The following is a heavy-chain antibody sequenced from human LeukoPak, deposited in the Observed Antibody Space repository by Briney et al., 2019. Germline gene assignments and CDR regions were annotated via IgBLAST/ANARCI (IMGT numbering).Heavy chain of an antibody. CDR2: IYSDNT. V-gene: IGHV3-66*03. Sequence: PGGSLRLSCTVSGFTVSSNSMSWVRQAPGKGLEWVSFIYSDNTHYSDSVKGRFTISRDNSKNTLYLQMNSLRAEDTAVYYCARDRTSGYSSGGRAFDIWGQGTMVTVSS. CDR3: ARDRTSGYSSGGRAFDI. CDR1: GFTVSSNS. D-gene: IGHD6-19*01. J-gene: IGHJ3*02.